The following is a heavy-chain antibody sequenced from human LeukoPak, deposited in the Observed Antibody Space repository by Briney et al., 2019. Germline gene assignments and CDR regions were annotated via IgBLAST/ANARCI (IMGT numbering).Heavy chain of an antibody. J-gene: IGHJ4*02. CDR2: ISTGGSTI. Sequence: PGGSLRLSCAASGFTFSDYYMTWIRQAPGKGLEWVSYISTGGSTIYYADSVKGRFTISRDNAKNSLYLQMNSLRAEDTAVYYCSRGYGSGSYRPRANDYWGQGTLVTVSS. CDR1: GFTFSDYY. V-gene: IGHV3-11*01. CDR3: SRGYGSGSYRPRANDY. D-gene: IGHD3-10*01.